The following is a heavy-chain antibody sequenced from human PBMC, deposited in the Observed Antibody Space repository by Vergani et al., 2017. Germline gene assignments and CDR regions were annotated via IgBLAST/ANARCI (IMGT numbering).Heavy chain of an antibody. Sequence: QVQLVQSGAEVKKPGASVKVSCKVSGYTLTELSMHWVRQAPGKGLEWMGGFDPEDGETIYAQKFQGRVTMTEDTSTDTAYMELSSLRSEDTAVYYCATFYTPKVGATTLNPQGSTKYWGQGTLVTVSS. J-gene: IGHJ4*02. CDR1: GYTLTELS. CDR3: ATFYTPKVGATTLNPQGSTKY. V-gene: IGHV1-24*01. CDR2: FDPEDGET. D-gene: IGHD1-26*01.